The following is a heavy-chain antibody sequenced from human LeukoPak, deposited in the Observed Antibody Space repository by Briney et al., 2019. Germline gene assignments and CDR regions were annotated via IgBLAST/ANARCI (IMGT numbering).Heavy chain of an antibody. Sequence: GGSLRLSRAASGFTFSSYWMSWVRQAPGKGLEWVANIKQDGSEKYYVDSVKGRFTISRDNAKNSLYLQMNSLRAEDTAVYYCARDVRFYDSSGYDYWGQGTLVTVSS. CDR3: ARDVRFYDSSGYDY. D-gene: IGHD3-22*01. V-gene: IGHV3-7*03. CDR2: IKQDGSEK. J-gene: IGHJ4*02. CDR1: GFTFSSYW.